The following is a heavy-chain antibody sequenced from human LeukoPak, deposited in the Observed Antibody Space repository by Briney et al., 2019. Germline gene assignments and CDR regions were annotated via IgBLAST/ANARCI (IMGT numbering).Heavy chain of an antibody. D-gene: IGHD3-10*01. CDR1: GGSISSGGYS. Sequence: SQTLSLTCAVSGGSISSGGYSWSWIRQPPGKGLEWIGYIYYSGSTSYNPSLKSRVAISVDTSQNQFSLKLSSVTAADTAVYYCARDNGSGSYYNGGGMGYWGQGTLVTVSS. J-gene: IGHJ4*02. CDR2: IYYSGST. CDR3: ARDNGSGSYYNGGGMGY. V-gene: IGHV4-30-2*05.